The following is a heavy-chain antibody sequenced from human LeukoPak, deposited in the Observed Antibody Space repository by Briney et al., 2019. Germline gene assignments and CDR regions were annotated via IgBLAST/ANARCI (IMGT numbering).Heavy chain of an antibody. J-gene: IGHJ4*02. Sequence: PSETLSLTCTVSGGSISSGGYYWSWIRQHPGKGLEWIGYIYYSGSTYYNPSLKSRVTISVDTSKNQFSLKLSSVTAADTAVYYCARNSVDIVATIIDYWGQGTLVTVSS. D-gene: IGHD5-12*01. CDR3: ARNSVDIVATIIDY. CDR1: GGSISSGGYY. V-gene: IGHV4-31*03. CDR2: IYYSGST.